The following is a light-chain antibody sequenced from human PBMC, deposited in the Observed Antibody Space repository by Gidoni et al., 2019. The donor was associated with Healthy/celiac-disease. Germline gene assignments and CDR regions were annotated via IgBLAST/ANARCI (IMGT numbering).Light chain of an antibody. V-gene: IGLV1-40*01. J-gene: IGLJ3*02. CDR3: QSYDSSLSGSWV. Sequence: QSVLTQPPSVSAAPAQRVNISCTGSSSNIGAGYDVQWYQQLPETAPKLLIYVNTNRPSGVPDRFSGSKSGTSASLAITGLQAEDEAEYYCQSYDSSLSGSWVFGGGTKLTVL. CDR1: SSNIGAGYD. CDR2: VNT.